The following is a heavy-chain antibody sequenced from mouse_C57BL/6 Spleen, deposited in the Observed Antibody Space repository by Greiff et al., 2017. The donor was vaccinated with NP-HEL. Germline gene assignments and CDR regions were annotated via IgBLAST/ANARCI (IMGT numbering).Heavy chain of an antibody. CDR2: IDPSDSYT. CDR3: ARSDYCGSPFAY. D-gene: IGHD1-1*01. CDR1: GYTFTSYW. V-gene: IGHV1-59*01. J-gene: IGHJ3*01. Sequence: QVQLQQPGAELVRPGTSVKLSCKASGYTFTSYWMHWVKQRPGQGLEWIGVIDPSDSYTNYNPTFKGKATLTVDTSSSTAYMQLSSLTSEDSAVYYCARSDYCGSPFAYWGQGTMVTVSA.